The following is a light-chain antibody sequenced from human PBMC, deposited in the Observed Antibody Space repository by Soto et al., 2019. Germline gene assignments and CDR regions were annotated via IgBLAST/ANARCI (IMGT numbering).Light chain of an antibody. Sequence: DIRMTQSPSTLSTSVGDRVTITCRASQNIRGWLAWYQQKPGKASKLLIYDASTLESGVPSRFSGSGSGTEFTLTFSSLQPDDFATYYCQQYTSYSWTFGQGTTVAIK. CDR1: QNIRGW. CDR3: QQYTSYSWT. V-gene: IGKV1-5*01. CDR2: DAS. J-gene: IGKJ1*01.